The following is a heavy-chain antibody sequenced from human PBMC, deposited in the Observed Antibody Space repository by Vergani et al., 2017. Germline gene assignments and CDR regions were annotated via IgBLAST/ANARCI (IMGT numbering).Heavy chain of an antibody. Sequence: QVQLQESGPGLVKPSETLSLTCTIPGGSISSYYWIWIRQPPGKGLEWIGYIYYSGSTNYDSSLKSRVTMSVDTSKNQFSLKLNSVTAADTAVYYCARAYYSYMDVWGKGTTVTVSS. CDR1: GGSISSYY. V-gene: IGHV4-59*01. CDR3: ARAYYSYMDV. J-gene: IGHJ6*03. CDR2: IYYSGST.